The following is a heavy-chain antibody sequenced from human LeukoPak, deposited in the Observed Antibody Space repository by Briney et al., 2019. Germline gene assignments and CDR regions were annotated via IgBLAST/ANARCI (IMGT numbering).Heavy chain of an antibody. CDR2: IYYSGST. D-gene: IGHD3-10*01. CDR3: ASTANYYGSGGYYKG. V-gene: IGHV4-59*01. CDR1: GGSITSYY. Sequence: PSETLSLTCTVSGGSITSYYWSWIRQPPGKGLEWIGNIYYSGSTNYNPSLKSRVTISIDTSKNQFSLKLSSVTAAATAVYYCASTANYYGSGGYYKGWGQGTLVTVSS. J-gene: IGHJ4*02.